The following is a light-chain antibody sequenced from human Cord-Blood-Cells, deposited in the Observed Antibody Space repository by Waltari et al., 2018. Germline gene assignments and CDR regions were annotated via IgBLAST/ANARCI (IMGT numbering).Light chain of an antibody. CDR3: QKYNSALFT. CDR2: AAS. Sequence: DIQMTQSPSSLSAYVGDRVTIPCRASQGISNYLAWYQQKPGKVPKLLIYAASTLQSGVPSRFSGSGSGTDFTLTISSLQPEDVATYYCQKYNSALFTFGPGTKVDIK. J-gene: IGKJ3*01. V-gene: IGKV1-27*01. CDR1: QGISNY.